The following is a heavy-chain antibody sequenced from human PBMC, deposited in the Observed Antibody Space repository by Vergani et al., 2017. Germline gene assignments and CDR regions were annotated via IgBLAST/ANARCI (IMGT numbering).Heavy chain of an antibody. D-gene: IGHD5-12*01. CDR3: AKANPRNSGYDYLYYYHAMDV. V-gene: IGHV3-23*04. J-gene: IGHJ6*02. CDR2: ISGSGGST. Sequence: EVQLVESGGGLVNPGGCLTLSCVASGFTFNHYAMNWVRQAPGKGLEWVSGISGSGGSTYYAGSVKGRFTISRDSSKNTLYLQMNSLSAGDTAVYYCAKANPRNSGYDYLYYYHAMDVWGQGTTVTVSS. CDR1: GFTFNHYA.